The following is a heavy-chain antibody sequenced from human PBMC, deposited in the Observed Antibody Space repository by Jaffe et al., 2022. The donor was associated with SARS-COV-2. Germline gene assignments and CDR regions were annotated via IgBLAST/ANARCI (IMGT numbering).Heavy chain of an antibody. J-gene: IGHJ6*03. Sequence: QVQLVQSGAEVKKPGSSVKVSCKASGGTFSSYAISWVRQAPGQGLEWMGGIIPIFGTANYAQKFQGRVTITADESTSTAYMELSSLRSEDTAVYYCARGGSIAAAGYYYYYMDVWGKGTTVTVSS. CDR1: GGTFSSYA. CDR2: IIPIFGTA. D-gene: IGHD6-13*01. V-gene: IGHV1-69*01. CDR3: ARGGSIAAAGYYYYYMDV.